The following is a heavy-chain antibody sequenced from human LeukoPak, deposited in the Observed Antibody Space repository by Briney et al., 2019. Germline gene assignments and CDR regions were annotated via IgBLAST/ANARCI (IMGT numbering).Heavy chain of an antibody. CDR1: GFTFSSYA. CDR2: ISGSGGST. Sequence: PGGSLRLSCAASGFTFSSYAMSWVRQAPGKGLEWVSVISGSGGSTFYADSVKGRFTISRDNSKNTLYLQMNSLRAEDTAVYYCTKEGQEEFDVTHIDYWGQGTLVTVFS. CDR3: TKEGQEEFDVTHIDY. J-gene: IGHJ4*02. D-gene: IGHD3-9*01. V-gene: IGHV3-23*01.